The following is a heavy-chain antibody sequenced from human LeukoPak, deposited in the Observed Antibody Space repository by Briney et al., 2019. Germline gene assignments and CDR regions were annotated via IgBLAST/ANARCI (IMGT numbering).Heavy chain of an antibody. J-gene: IGHJ5*02. D-gene: IGHD6-13*01. CDR2: ISYDGSNK. CDR3: VKGVRYSSSWYVWFDP. V-gene: IGHV3-30*18. Sequence: GRSLRLSCAASGFTFSSYDMHWVRQAPGKGLEWVAVISYDGSNKYYADSVRGRFTISRDNTKNTLYLQMNSLRAEDTAVYYCVKGVRYSSSWYVWFDPWGQGTLVTVSS. CDR1: GFTFSSYD.